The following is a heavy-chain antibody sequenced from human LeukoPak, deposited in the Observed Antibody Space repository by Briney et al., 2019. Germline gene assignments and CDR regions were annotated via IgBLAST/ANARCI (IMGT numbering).Heavy chain of an antibody. Sequence: GGSLRLSCAASGFTFSSYYMSWVRQAPGKGLEWVSYISGSSTTIYYSDSVKGRFTVSRDNARNSLYLQMNSLRAEDTAVYYCARVGWSTGDHWGQGSLVTVSS. CDR1: GFTFSSYY. V-gene: IGHV3-48*01. D-gene: IGHD5/OR15-5a*01. CDR2: ISGSSTTI. CDR3: ARVGWSTGDH. J-gene: IGHJ4*02.